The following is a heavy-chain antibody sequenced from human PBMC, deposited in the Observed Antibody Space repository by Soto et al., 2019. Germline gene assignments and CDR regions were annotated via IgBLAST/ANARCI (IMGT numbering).Heavy chain of an antibody. D-gene: IGHD3-10*01. CDR1: GYTFTGYY. Sequence: ASVKVSCKASGYTFTGYYMHWVRQAPGQGLEWMGWINPNSGGTNYAQKFQGWVTMTRDTSISTAYMELSRLRSDDTAVYYCARERNSGTMVRGVPNGWFDPWGQGTLVTVSS. CDR3: ARERNSGTMVRGVPNGWFDP. V-gene: IGHV1-2*04. J-gene: IGHJ5*02. CDR2: INPNSGGT.